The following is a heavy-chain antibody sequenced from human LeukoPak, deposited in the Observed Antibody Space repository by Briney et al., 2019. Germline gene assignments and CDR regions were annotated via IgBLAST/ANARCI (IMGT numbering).Heavy chain of an antibody. J-gene: IGHJ4*02. CDR2: IKQDGSEK. CDR3: ARGSPSGAPSGFDY. V-gene: IGHV3-7*01. D-gene: IGHD1-26*01. Sequence: GGSLRLSCAASGFTFSHYWMTWVRQAPGKGLEWVANIKQDGSEKYYVDSVKGRFTISRDNAKNSLYLQMNSLRAEDTAVYYCARGSPSGAPSGFDYWGQGTLVTVSS. CDR1: GFTFSHYW.